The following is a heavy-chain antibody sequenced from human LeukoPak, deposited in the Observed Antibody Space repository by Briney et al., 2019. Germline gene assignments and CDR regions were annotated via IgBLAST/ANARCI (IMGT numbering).Heavy chain of an antibody. CDR2: GAPSYRRA. Sequence: GASLKISCKTSGYTLTTYYLNWVRQAPGQGLEWMGKGAPSYRRAFYAQKFQGRVTMSRDTPTSTVYMELSSLAAEEPAVYFCARVLGYCTVSSWPGMDVWGQGTKVTVSS. CDR3: ARVLGYCTVSSWPGMDV. CDR1: GYTLTTYY. D-gene: IGHD2-8*02. J-gene: IGHJ6*02. V-gene: IGHV1-46*01.